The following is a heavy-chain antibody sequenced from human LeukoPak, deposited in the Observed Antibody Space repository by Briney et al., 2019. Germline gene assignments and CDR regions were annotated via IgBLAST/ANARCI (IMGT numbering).Heavy chain of an antibody. CDR3: ARDGSGGYSSGWYFNS. D-gene: IGHD6-19*01. Sequence: ASVEVSCKASGGTFSSYAISWVRQAPGQGLEWMGGIIPIFGTANYAQKFQGRVTITADESTSTAYMELSSLRSEDTAVYYCARDGSGGYSSGWYFNSWGQGTLVTVSS. CDR2: IIPIFGTA. CDR1: GGTFSSYA. J-gene: IGHJ4*02. V-gene: IGHV1-69*13.